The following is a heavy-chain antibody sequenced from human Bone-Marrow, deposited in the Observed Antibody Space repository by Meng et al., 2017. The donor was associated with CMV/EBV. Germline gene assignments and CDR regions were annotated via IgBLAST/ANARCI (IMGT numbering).Heavy chain of an antibody. J-gene: IGHJ6*02. D-gene: IGHD2-2*01. Sequence: GESLKISCAASGFTFSSYAMHWVRQAPGKGLEWVAVISYDGSNKYYADSVKGRFTISRDNSKNTLYLQMNSLRAEDTAVYYCARMRIVVVPAAMPGYYYYGMDVSGQGTTVTSP. V-gene: IGHV3-30-3*01. CDR3: ARMRIVVVPAAMPGYYYYGMDV. CDR2: ISYDGSNK. CDR1: GFTFSSYA.